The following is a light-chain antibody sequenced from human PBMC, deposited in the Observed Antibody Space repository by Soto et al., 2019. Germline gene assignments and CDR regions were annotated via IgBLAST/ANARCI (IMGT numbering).Light chain of an antibody. V-gene: IGKV1-39*01. CDR3: QQSFRFPYS. CDR1: QSISTY. J-gene: IGKJ2*03. CDR2: LIS. Sequence: DIQMTQSPSSLSASIGDRVTITCRASQSISTYLNWYQQKPGKAPNLLIYLISTLQSRVPSRFSGSGSGTEFTLTISSLQHEDFGTYYCQQSFRFPYSFAQGTKLEIK.